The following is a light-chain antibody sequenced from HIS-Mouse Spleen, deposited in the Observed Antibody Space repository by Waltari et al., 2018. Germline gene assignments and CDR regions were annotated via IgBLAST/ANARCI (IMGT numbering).Light chain of an antibody. CDR1: SSDVGGYNY. J-gene: IGLJ2*01. V-gene: IGLV2-14*03. CDR2: DVS. CDR3: SSYTSSSFNVV. Sequence: QSALTQPASVSGSPGQSIPISCTGTSSDVGGYNYVPWYQQHPGKAPKLMIYDVSNRPSGVSNRFSGSKSGKTASLTISGLQAEDEADYYCSSYTSSSFNVVFGGGTKLTVL.